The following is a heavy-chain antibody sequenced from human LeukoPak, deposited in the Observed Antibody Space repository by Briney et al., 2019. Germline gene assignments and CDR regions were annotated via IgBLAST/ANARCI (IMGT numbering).Heavy chain of an antibody. CDR2: IRYDGSNT. Sequence: GGSLRLSCAASGFTFSSYGMHWVRQAPGKGLEWVAFIRYDGSNTYYADSVKGRFTISRDNSKNTLYLQMNSLRAEDTAVYYCAKGGSMVPFDYWGQGTLVTVSS. V-gene: IGHV3-30*02. J-gene: IGHJ4*02. D-gene: IGHD3-10*01. CDR1: GFTFSSYG. CDR3: AKGGSMVPFDY.